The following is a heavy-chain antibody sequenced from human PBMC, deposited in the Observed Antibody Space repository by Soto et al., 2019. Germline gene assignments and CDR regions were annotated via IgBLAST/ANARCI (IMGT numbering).Heavy chain of an antibody. V-gene: IGHV4-61*05. CDR3: ARAPRGNYGYPSYFDY. Sequence: SGTLSLTCTVSGGSITSSSHYWGWIRQPPGKGLEWIGYIYYSGSTNYNPSLKSRVTISVDTSKNQFSLKLSSVTAADTAVYYCARAPRGNYGYPSYFDYWGQGTLVTVSS. CDR2: IYYSGST. D-gene: IGHD3-10*01. CDR1: GGSITSSSHY. J-gene: IGHJ4*02.